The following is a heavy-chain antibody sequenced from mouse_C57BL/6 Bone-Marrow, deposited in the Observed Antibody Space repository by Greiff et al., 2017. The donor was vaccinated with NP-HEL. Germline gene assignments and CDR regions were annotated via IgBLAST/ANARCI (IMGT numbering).Heavy chain of an antibody. J-gene: IGHJ2*01. Sequence: EVQLQQSGPELVKPGASVKISCKASGYTFTDYYMNWVKQSHGKSLEWIGDINPNNGGTSYNQKFKGKATLTVDKSSSTAYMELRSLTSEDSAVYYCARLYHFDYWGQGTTLTVSS. CDR1: GYTFTDYY. CDR3: ARLYHFDY. V-gene: IGHV1-26*01. D-gene: IGHD5-1*01. CDR2: INPNNGGT.